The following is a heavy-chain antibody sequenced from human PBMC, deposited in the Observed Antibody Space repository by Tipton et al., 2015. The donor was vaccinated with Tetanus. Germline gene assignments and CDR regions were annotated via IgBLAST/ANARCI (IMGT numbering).Heavy chain of an antibody. CDR3: ARDPWLDY. J-gene: IGHJ4*02. V-gene: IGHV4-59*11. Sequence: TLSLTCTVSGGSISNHYWSWIRQPPGKGLEWIGYLYDNGRTKYNPSLNSRVTISVDTPKKQLSLKPTSVTAADTAVYYCARDPWLDYWGQGTLVTVSS. CDR1: GGSISNHY. CDR2: LYDNGRT.